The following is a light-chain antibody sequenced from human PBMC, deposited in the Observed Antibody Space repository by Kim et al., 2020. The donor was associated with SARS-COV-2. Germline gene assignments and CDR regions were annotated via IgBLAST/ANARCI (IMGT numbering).Light chain of an antibody. V-gene: IGKV3-15*01. CDR3: QQYNNWPPMYS. CDR1: QSVSSN. J-gene: IGKJ2*03. Sequence: SPGERATLSCRAGQSVSSNLAWYQQKPGQAPRLLIYGASTRATGIPARFSGSGSGTEFTLTISSLQSEDFAVYYCQQYNNWPPMYSFGQGTKLEI. CDR2: GAS.